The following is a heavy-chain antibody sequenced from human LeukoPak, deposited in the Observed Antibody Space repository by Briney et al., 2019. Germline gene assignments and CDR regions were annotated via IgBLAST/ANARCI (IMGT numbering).Heavy chain of an antibody. D-gene: IGHD2-2*01. CDR2: INHSGST. J-gene: IGHJ6*04. CDR1: GGSFSGYY. Sequence: SETLSLTCAVYGGSFSGYYWSWIRQPPGKGLEWIGEINHSGSTNYNPSLKSRVTISVDTSKNQFSLKLSSVTAADTAVYYCARLTSAAITRRKLGVDVWGKGTTVTVSS. CDR3: ARLTSAAITRRKLGVDV. V-gene: IGHV4-34*01.